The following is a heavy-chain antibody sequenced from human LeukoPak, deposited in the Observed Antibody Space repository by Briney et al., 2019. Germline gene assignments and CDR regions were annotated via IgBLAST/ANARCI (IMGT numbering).Heavy chain of an antibody. CDR3: AGAPQWVPQVY. Sequence: GGSLRLSCAASGFTFSSYGMHWVRQAPGKGLEWVSLINSDGTTDYSDSVKGRFTVSRDNFMNTVFLQMDSLRTEDTAVYYCAGAPQWVPQVYWGQGALVTVSS. V-gene: IGHV3-NL1*01. D-gene: IGHD6-19*01. CDR1: GFTFSSYG. CDR2: INSDGTT. J-gene: IGHJ4*02.